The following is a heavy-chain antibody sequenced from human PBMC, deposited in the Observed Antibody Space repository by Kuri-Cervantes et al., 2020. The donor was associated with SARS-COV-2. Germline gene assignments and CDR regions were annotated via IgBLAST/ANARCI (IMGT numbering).Heavy chain of an antibody. Sequence: SQTLLLTCAVSGLSISSGYYWGWIRQPPGGGLELIASIYHGGRTYYNPSLIRRLAISVDTSKNQFSLNLRSVTAADTAVYYCAREGGWDAAALDFWGQGVLVTVSS. CDR3: AREGGWDAAALDF. CDR2: IYHGGRT. CDR1: GLSISSGYY. V-gene: IGHV4-38-2*02. D-gene: IGHD6-19*01. J-gene: IGHJ4*02.